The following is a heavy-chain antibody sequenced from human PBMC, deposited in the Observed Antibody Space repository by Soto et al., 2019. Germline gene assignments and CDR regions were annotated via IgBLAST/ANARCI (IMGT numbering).Heavy chain of an antibody. V-gene: IGHV2-5*02. J-gene: IGHJ4*01. CDR2: IYWDDDK. CDR3: AYHRSMSRAVPYYYFDY. D-gene: IGHD3-10*01. CDR1: GFSLSTSGLG. Sequence: QITLKESGPTLVKPTQTLTLTCTFSGFSLSTSGLGVGWIRQPPGKALEWLALIYWDDDKRYRSSLQSRLTIPKHTSKNHVVLTVTNMDPLDTATSYCAYHRSMSRAVPYYYFDYWGQGTLVTVSS.